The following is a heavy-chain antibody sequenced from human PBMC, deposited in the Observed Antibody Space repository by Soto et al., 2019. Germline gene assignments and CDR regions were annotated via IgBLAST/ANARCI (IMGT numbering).Heavy chain of an antibody. CDR3: VRELSRGWFDP. V-gene: IGHV4-59*01. D-gene: IGHD3-16*01. CDR1: NDSINSYY. CDR2: SYFSGGT. Sequence: PSETLSLTCTVSNDSINSYYWSWIRQPPGKGLEWTGYSYFSGGTDYNPSLKGRVTISVDRSRNQFSLKLTSVTAADTAVYYCVRELSRGWFDPWGQGTLVTVSS. J-gene: IGHJ5*02.